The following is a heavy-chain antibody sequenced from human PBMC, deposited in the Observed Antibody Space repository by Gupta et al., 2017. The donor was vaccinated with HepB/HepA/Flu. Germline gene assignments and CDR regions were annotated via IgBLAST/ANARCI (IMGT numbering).Heavy chain of an antibody. CDR2: ISSSSSYI. CDR3: ARENTVIDCSSTSCYYYYYMDV. J-gene: IGHJ6*03. Sequence: EVQLVESGGGLVKPGGSLRLSCAASGFTFSSYSMTWVRQAPGKGLEWVSSISSSSSYIYYADSVKGRFTISRDNAKNSLYLQMNSLRAEDTAVYYCARENTVIDCSSTSCYYYYYMDVWGKGTTVTVSS. D-gene: IGHD2-2*01. CDR1: GFTFSSYS. V-gene: IGHV3-21*01.